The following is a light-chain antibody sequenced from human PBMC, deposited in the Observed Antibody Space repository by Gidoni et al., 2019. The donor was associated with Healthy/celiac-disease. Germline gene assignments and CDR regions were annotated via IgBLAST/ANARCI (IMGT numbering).Light chain of an antibody. V-gene: IGKV3-20*01. Sequence: IVLTQSPGTLSLSPVERASPSFRVSQNVSSSYLAWYQQKPGQAPRLLIYGAASRATGIPDRVSGSGYGTDFTLTISRLEPEDFAVYYCQQYGSSPYTFGQGTKLEIK. CDR2: GAA. J-gene: IGKJ2*01. CDR3: QQYGSSPYT. CDR1: QNVSSSY.